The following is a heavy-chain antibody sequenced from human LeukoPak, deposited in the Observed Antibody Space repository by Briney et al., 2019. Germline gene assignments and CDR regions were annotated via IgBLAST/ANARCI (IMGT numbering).Heavy chain of an antibody. CDR2: IYPGDSDT. D-gene: IGHD6-13*01. Sequence: GESLKISCQGSGYIFTSYWIGWVRQMPGKGLECMGIIYPGDSDTRYSPSFQGQVTISADKSISTAYLQWSSLKASDTAMYYCARRVMAAGGTPYFDYWGRGTLVTVSS. V-gene: IGHV5-51*01. CDR3: ARRVMAAGGTPYFDY. J-gene: IGHJ4*02. CDR1: GYIFTSYW.